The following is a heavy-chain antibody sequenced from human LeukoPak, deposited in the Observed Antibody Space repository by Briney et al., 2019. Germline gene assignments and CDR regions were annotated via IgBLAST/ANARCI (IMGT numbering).Heavy chain of an antibody. CDR2: IIPIFGTA. D-gene: IGHD6-13*01. J-gene: IGHJ3*02. V-gene: IGHV1-69*13. CDR3: ARGRIAARLYDAFDI. Sequence: ASVKVSCKASGGTFSSYAISWVRQAPGEGLEWMGGIIPIFGTANYAQKFQGRVTITADESTSTAYMELSSLRSEDTAVYYCARGRIAARLYDAFDIWGQGTMVTVSS. CDR1: GGTFSSYA.